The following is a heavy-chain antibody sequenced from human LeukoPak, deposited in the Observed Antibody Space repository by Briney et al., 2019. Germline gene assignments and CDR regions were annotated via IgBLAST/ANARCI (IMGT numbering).Heavy chain of an antibody. CDR1: GGTFSSYA. V-gene: IGHV1-69*13. Sequence: SVKVSCKASGGTFSSYAISWVRQAPGQGLEWMGGIIPIFGTAKYAQKFQGRVTITADESTSTAYMELSSLRSEDTAVYYCARAKGYYYYMDVWGKGTTVTVSS. CDR3: ARAKGYYYYMDV. J-gene: IGHJ6*03. CDR2: IIPIFGTA.